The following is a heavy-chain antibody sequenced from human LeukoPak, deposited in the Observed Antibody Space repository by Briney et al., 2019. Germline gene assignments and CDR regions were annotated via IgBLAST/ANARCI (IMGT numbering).Heavy chain of an antibody. D-gene: IGHD6-13*01. CDR2: ISGSGGST. Sequence: TGGSLRLSCAASGFTFSSYAMSWVRQAPGKGLEWVSAISGSGGSTYYADSVKGRFTISRDNSKNTLYLQMNSLRAEDTAVYYCAKDLAGSSWYVGYYYGMDVLGQGTTVTVSS. CDR3: AKDLAGSSWYVGYYYGMDV. J-gene: IGHJ6*02. V-gene: IGHV3-23*01. CDR1: GFTFSSYA.